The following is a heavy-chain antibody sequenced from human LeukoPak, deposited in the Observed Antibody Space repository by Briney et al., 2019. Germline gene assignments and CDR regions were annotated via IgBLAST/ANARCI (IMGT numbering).Heavy chain of an antibody. CDR1: RFTFSDYY. V-gene: IGHV3-11*04. CDR2: ISSSGSTI. Sequence: GGSLRLACEASRFTFSDYYMSWIRQAPGKGLEWVSYISSSGSTIYYADSVKGRFTISRDNAKNSLYLQMNSLRAEDTAVYYCARRIVATIAQYYFDYWGQGTLVTVSS. CDR3: ARRIVATIAQYYFDY. D-gene: IGHD5-12*01. J-gene: IGHJ4*02.